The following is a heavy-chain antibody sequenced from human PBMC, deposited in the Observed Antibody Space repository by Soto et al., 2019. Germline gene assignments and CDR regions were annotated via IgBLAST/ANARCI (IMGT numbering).Heavy chain of an antibody. CDR1: GFSLSTSGVG. CDR3: AHFAYYGSASLDN. V-gene: IGHV2-5*02. D-gene: IGHD3-10*01. J-gene: IGHJ4*02. Sequence: QITLKESGPTLVKPTQTLTLTCPVSGFSLSTSGVGVAWIRQPPGKALQWLGIIYWDDDKRYSPSLRSRSTITKDSSKTQVVLSMATMQSVDTATYFCAHFAYYGSASLDNWCQGTLVSVSS. CDR2: IYWDDDK.